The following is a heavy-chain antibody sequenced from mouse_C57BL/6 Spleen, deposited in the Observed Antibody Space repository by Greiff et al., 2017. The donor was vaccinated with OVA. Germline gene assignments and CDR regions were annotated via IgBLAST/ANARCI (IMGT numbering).Heavy chain of an antibody. CDR2: IDPSDSYT. D-gene: IGHD6-5*01. J-gene: IGHJ4*01. CDR1: GYTFTSYW. V-gene: IGHV1-69*01. Sequence: QVQLKQPGAELVMPGASVKLSCKASGYTFTSYWMHWVKQRPGQGLEWIGEIDPSDSYTNYNQKFKGKSTLTVDKSSSTAYMQLSSLTSEDSAVYYCARRAYAPYYAMDYWGQGTSVTVSS. CDR3: ARRAYAPYYAMDY.